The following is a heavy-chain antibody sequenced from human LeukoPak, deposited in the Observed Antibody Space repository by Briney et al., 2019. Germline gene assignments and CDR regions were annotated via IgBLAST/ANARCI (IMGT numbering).Heavy chain of an antibody. V-gene: IGHV1-69*13. D-gene: IGHD4-23*01. CDR2: IIPIFGVA. Sequence: SVKVSCKASGGTFSNYAISWVRQAPGQGLEWMGEIIPIFGVAHYAQKFQGRVTITADESTSTVYMEMRSLRSEDTAVYYCARNRFYDYGGNRLEAWYFDLWGRGTLVTVYS. J-gene: IGHJ2*01. CDR3: ARNRFYDYGGNRLEAWYFDL. CDR1: GGTFSNYA.